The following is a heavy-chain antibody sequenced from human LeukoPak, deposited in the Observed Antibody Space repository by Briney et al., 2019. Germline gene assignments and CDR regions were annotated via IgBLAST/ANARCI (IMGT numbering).Heavy chain of an antibody. D-gene: IGHD3-22*01. CDR2: ISGSGGRT. J-gene: IGHJ4*02. CDR1: GFIFSSYA. CDR3: AKGSYYDSSGYHPLSFDY. Sequence: GGSLRLSCAASGFIFSSYAMNWVRQAPGTGLEWVSGISGSGGRTDYADPVKDRFTISRDNSKNTLYLQMNSLRAEDTAVYYCAKGSYYDSSGYHPLSFDYWGQGTLVTVSS. V-gene: IGHV3-23*01.